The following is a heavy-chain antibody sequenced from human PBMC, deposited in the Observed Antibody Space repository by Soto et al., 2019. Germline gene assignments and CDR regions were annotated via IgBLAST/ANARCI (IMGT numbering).Heavy chain of an antibody. CDR3: ARGYWVQGYGAGTYFDY. CDR1: GLSVGNNY. V-gene: IGHV3-66*01. CDR2: IYSGSTT. D-gene: IGHD3-10*01. J-gene: IGHJ4*02. Sequence: EVQLVESGGGVVQPGGSLRLSCAASGLSVGNNYMSWVRQAPGKGLEWVSVIYSGSTTHYADSVKGRFSISRDSSRNTGYLQMNSLRVEDTAVYHCARGYWVQGYGAGTYFDYWGQGTLVTVSS.